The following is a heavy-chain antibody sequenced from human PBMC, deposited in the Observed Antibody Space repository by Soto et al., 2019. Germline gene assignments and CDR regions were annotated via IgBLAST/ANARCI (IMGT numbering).Heavy chain of an antibody. CDR1: GFTFSDHY. Sequence: GGSLRLSCAASGFTFSDHYMDWVRQAPGKGLEWVGRIRDKAHSYATEYAASVKGRFTISRDDSRNSWFLQMSSLKTEATALEWLALIDWDDDKYYSTSLKTRLTISKDTSKDQVVLTMTNMDPVDTATYYCARIRVVDYGDPRGFDYWGQGTLVTVSS. D-gene: IGHD4-4*01. J-gene: IGHJ4*02. CDR2: IRDKAHSYAT. V-gene: IGHV3-72*01. CDR3: ALIDWDDDKYYSTSLKTRLTISKDTSKDQVVLTMTNMDPVDTATYYCARIRVVDYGDPRGFDY.